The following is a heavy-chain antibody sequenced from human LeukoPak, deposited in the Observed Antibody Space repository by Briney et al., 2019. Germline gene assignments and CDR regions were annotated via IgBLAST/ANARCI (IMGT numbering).Heavy chain of an antibody. D-gene: IGHD3-22*01. CDR2: IKSKTDGGTT. V-gene: IGHV3-15*01. CDR1: GFTFSSYA. J-gene: IGHJ4*02. CDR3: TTADYYDSSGYDY. Sequence: GGSLRLSCAASGFTFSSYAMSWVRQAPGKGLEWVGRIKSKTDGGTTDYAAPVKGRFTISRDDSKNTLYLQMNSLKTEDTAVYYCTTADYYDSSGYDYWGQGTLVTVSS.